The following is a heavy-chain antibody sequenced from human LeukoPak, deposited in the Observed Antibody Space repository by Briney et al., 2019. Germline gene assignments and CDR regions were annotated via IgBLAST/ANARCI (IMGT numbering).Heavy chain of an antibody. CDR2: IIPIFGTA. Sequence: GSSVKVSCKASGGTFSSYAISWVRQASGQGLEWMGGIIPIFGTANYAQKFQGRVTITTDESTSTAYMELSSLRSEDTAVYYCASPATGDGYNYWGQGTLVTVSS. D-gene: IGHD5-24*01. CDR3: ASPATGDGYNY. V-gene: IGHV1-69*05. J-gene: IGHJ4*02. CDR1: GGTFSSYA.